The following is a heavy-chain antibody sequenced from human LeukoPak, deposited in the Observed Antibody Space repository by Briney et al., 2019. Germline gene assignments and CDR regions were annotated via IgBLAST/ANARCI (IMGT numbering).Heavy chain of an antibody. CDR1: GGSISNYY. V-gene: IGHV4-59*12. CDR3: ASHSGYDLNWFDP. Sequence: PSETLSLTCTVSGGSISNYYWTWIRQPPGKGLEYIGYVYYSGSTNYNPSLKSRVTISVDTSKNQFSLKLSSVTAADTAVYYCASHSGYDLNWFDPWGQGTLVTVSS. J-gene: IGHJ5*02. CDR2: VYYSGST. D-gene: IGHD5-12*01.